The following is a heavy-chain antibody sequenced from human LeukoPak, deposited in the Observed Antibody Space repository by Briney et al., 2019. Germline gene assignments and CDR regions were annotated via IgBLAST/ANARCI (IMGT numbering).Heavy chain of an antibody. V-gene: IGHV4-59*08. Sequence: SETLSLTCTVSGGSISSYYWSWLRQPPGKGLEWIGYIYYSGSTNYHPSLKSRVTISVDTTKNHFSLKLSSVTAADTAVYCCARRAPSPVVITPYNEFDRWGQGTLVTVSS. CDR2: IYYSGST. CDR1: GGSISSYY. J-gene: IGHJ5*02. D-gene: IGHD3-22*01. CDR3: ARRAPSPVVITPYNEFDR.